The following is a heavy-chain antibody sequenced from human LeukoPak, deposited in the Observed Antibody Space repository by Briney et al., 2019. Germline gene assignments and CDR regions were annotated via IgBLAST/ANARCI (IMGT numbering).Heavy chain of an antibody. V-gene: IGHV3-30*04. CDR1: GFTFSSYA. Sequence: GGSPRLSCAASGFTFSSYAMHWVRQAPGKGLEWVAVISYDGSNKYYADSVKGRFTISRDNSKNTLYLQMNSLRAEDTAVYYCARDGLGYSSGWYYFDYWGQGTLVTVSS. CDR3: ARDGLGYSSGWYYFDY. CDR2: ISYDGSNK. D-gene: IGHD6-19*01. J-gene: IGHJ4*02.